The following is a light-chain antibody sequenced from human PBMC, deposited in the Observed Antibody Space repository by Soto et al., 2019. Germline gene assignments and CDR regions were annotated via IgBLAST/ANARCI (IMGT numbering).Light chain of an antibody. CDR2: GAY. Sequence: EIVLTQSPGTLSLSPGERATLSCRASQSVSSTYFAWYQQKPGQAPRLLIYGAYFRAAGIPDRFSGSGSGTDFTLTISRLEPEDFAVYYCQQYGSSYPWTFGQGTKVEIK. CDR1: QSVSSTY. V-gene: IGKV3-20*01. CDR3: QQYGSSYPWT. J-gene: IGKJ1*01.